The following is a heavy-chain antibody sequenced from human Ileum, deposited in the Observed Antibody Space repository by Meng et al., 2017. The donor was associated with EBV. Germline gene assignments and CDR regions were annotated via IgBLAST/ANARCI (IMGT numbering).Heavy chain of an antibody. CDR2: IYYSGST. CDR3: ARGYYDSSGYGYWYFDL. CDR1: GGSISIGDYY. J-gene: IGHJ2*01. Sequence: VQLQDSGQGLVKPSQTRSPTCTFSGGSISIGDYYWSWIRQPPGKGLEWIGYIYYSGSTYYNPSLKSRVTISVDTSKNQFSLKLSSVTAADTAVYYCARGYYDSSGYGYWYFDLWGRGTLVTVSS. D-gene: IGHD3-22*01. V-gene: IGHV4-30-4*01.